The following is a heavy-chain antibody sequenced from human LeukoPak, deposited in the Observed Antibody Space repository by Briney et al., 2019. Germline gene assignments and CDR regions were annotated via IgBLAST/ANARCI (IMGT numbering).Heavy chain of an antibody. CDR3: ARPDCSSTSCYEFDS. V-gene: IGHV3-11*04. Sequence: GGSLRLSCAASGFTVSSNYMSWVRQAPGKGLEWVSHISSSGRTIYYADSVKGRFTISRDNAKNSLYLQMNSLRAEDTAVYYCARPDCSSTSCYEFDSWGQGTLVTVSS. CDR2: ISSSGRTI. J-gene: IGHJ4*02. CDR1: GFTVSSNY. D-gene: IGHD2-2*01.